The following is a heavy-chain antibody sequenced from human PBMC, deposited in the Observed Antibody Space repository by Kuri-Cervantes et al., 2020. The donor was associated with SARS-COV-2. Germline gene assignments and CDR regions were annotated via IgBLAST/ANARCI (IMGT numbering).Heavy chain of an antibody. J-gene: IGHJ6*03. CDR1: GFTFSSHG. D-gene: IGHD3-22*01. CDR3: ARGFYYDSSGPAGGVDYMDV. Sequence: GGSLRLSCAASGFTFSSHGMHWVRQAPGKGLEWVAFIRYDGSNKYYADSVKGRFTISRDNSKNTLYLQMNSLRAEDTAVYYCARGFYYDSSGPAGGVDYMDVWGKGTTVTVSS. V-gene: IGHV3-30*02. CDR2: IRYDGSNK.